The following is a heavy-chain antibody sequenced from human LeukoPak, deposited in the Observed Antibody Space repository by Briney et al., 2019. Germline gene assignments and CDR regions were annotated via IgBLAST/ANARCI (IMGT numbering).Heavy chain of an antibody. V-gene: IGHV3-23*01. Sequence: GGSLRLSCAASGFSFNNFAVSWVRQAPGKGLEWVSAISGSGGSSYYADSVKGRFTISRDNSKNTLYLQMNSLRAEDTAVYYCAKSGPPDYYDSSGYYYGGLYDAFDIWGQGTMVTVSS. CDR2: ISGSGGSS. CDR1: GFSFNNFA. D-gene: IGHD3-22*01. CDR3: AKSGPPDYYDSSGYYYGGLYDAFDI. J-gene: IGHJ3*02.